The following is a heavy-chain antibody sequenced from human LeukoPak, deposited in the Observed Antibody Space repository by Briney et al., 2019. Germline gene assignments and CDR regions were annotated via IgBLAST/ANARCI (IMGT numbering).Heavy chain of an antibody. CDR3: ARRVGALNCSGGSCYSNYYYYMDV. CDR2: INHSGST. V-gene: IGHV4-34*01. D-gene: IGHD2-15*01. CDR1: GGSFSGDY. J-gene: IGHJ6*03. Sequence: SETLSLTCAVYGGSFSGDYWSWIRQPPGKGLEWIGEINHSGSTNYNPSLKSRVTISVDTSKNQFSLKLSSVTAADTAVYYCARRVGALNCSGGSCYSNYYYYMDVWGKGTTVTISS.